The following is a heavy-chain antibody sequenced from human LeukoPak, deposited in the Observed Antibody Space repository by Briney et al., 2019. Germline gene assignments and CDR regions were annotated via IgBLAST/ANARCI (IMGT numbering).Heavy chain of an antibody. J-gene: IGHJ4*02. V-gene: IGHV3-48*01. D-gene: IGHD1-1*01. CDR3: ARDKIEGQTKLDY. Sequence: GGSQTLSCAPSGYTLNTYSKIWARQATGEGLEWVSYLSGSSGTIYYADSVKGRLTISSDNAKNSLYLQMKSMRAEDTAVYYCARDKIEGQTKLDYWGRGILVTVSS. CDR2: LSGSSGTI. CDR1: GYTLNTYS.